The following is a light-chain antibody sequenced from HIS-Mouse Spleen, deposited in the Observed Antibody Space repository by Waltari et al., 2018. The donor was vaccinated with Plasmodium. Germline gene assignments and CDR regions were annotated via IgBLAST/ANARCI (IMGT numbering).Light chain of an antibody. CDR1: KLGAKY. CDR2: QDS. Sequence: SYELTQPPSVSVSPGQTASITCSGDKLGAKYAGWDQQKPSQSPVLVIYQDSKRPSGIPERFSGSNSGNTATLTISGTQAMDEADYYCQAWDSSTWVFGGGTKLTVL. J-gene: IGLJ3*02. V-gene: IGLV3-1*01. CDR3: QAWDSSTWV.